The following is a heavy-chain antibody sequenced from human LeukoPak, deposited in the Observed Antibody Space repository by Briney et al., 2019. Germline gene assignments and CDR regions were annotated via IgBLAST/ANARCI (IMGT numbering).Heavy chain of an antibody. CDR2: IKSKTDGGTT. CDR3: TTVLYDILTGYQSPTWYYFDY. V-gene: IGHV3-15*01. J-gene: IGHJ4*02. Sequence: PGGSLRLSCAASGFTFSNAWMSWVRQAPGKGLEWVGRIKSKTDGGTTDYAAPVKGRFTISRDDSKNTLYLQMSSLKTEDTAVYYCTTVLYDILTGYQSPTWYYFDYWGQGTLVTVSS. D-gene: IGHD3-9*01. CDR1: GFTFSNAW.